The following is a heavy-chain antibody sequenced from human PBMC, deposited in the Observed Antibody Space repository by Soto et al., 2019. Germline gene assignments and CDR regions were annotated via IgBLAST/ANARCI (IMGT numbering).Heavy chain of an antibody. V-gene: IGHV4-59*08. CDR1: GGSITNYY. Sequence: QVQLQESGPGLVKPSETLSLTCTVSGGSITNYYCSWFRQPPGKGLEWIGYINYDGYSAYNLSLKRRVTLSMDDSKTLFSLMLESGTATDTAVFYCAGHGFGPLHGLVDVWGPGTTVIVSS. D-gene: IGHD3-10*01. CDR2: INYDGYS. CDR3: AGHGFGPLHGLVDV. J-gene: IGHJ6*02.